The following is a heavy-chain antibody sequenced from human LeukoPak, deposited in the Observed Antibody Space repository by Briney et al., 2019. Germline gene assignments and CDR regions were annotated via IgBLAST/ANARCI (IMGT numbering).Heavy chain of an antibody. CDR2: ISSSSSYI. CDR1: GFTVSSNY. D-gene: IGHD2-2*01. J-gene: IGHJ4*02. CDR3: ASLGYCSSTSCYGEDY. V-gene: IGHV3-21*01. Sequence: GGSLRLSCAASGFTVSSNYMSWVRQAPGKGLEWVSSISSSSSYIYYADSVKGRFTISRDNAKNSLYLQMNSLRAEDTAVYYCASLGYCSSTSCYGEDYWGQGTTVTVSS.